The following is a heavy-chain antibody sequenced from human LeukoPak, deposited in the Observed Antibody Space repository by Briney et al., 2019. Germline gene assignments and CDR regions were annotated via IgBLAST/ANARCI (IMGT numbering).Heavy chain of an antibody. J-gene: IGHJ4*02. CDR2: ISSSGSTI. V-gene: IGHV3-48*03. CDR3: ASYGYSSSWDRDFDY. D-gene: IGHD6-13*01. Sequence: PGGSLRLSCAASGFTFSSYEMNWVRQAPGKGLEWVSYISSSGSTIYYADSVKGRFTISRDNAKNSLYLQMNSLRAEDTAVYYCASYGYSSSWDRDFDYWGQGTLVTVSS. CDR1: GFTFSSYE.